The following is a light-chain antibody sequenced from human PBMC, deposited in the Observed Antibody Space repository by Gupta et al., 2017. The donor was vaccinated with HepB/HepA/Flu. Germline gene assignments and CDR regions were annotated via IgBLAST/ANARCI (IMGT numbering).Light chain of an antibody. V-gene: IGKV4-1*01. CDR3: QQYDGNSSLT. J-gene: IGKJ4*01. Sequence: DIVMTQSPDSLAVSLGERATINCKSSQSVLYNSNNKNYLAWYQQKPGQPPKLLIYGASTRESGVPDRCSGSGCGTDFTLTISSRQAEDVAVYYCQQYDGNSSLTFGGGTKVEIK. CDR2: GAS. CDR1: QSVLYNSNNKNY.